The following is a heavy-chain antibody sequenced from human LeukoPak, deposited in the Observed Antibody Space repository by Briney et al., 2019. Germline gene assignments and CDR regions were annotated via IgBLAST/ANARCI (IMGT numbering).Heavy chain of an antibody. D-gene: IGHD5-12*01. CDR3: EIYTGYDSF. CDR1: GYTFTSYD. J-gene: IGHJ4*02. V-gene: IGHV1-8*01. Sequence: ASVKVSCKASGYTFTSYDINWVRQATGQGLEWMGWMSPDSGYTGYAQTFQGRVTLTRNTSVSTAFMELSGLRSEDTAVYYREIYTGYDSFWGQGTLVTVSS. CDR2: MSPDSGYT.